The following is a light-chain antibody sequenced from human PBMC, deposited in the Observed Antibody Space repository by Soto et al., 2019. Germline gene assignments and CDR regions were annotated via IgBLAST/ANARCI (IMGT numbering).Light chain of an antibody. CDR2: DAS. CDR3: QQRGNWPPT. V-gene: IGKV3-11*01. Sequence: EIVLTQSPATLSLSPGESATLSCTTNQSVDTYFAWYQQKPGLAPRLLIYDASNRAIGIPARFSGSGSETDFSLTISSLEPEDFAIYFCQQRGNWPPTFGRGTRLEIK. CDR1: QSVDTY. J-gene: IGKJ5*01.